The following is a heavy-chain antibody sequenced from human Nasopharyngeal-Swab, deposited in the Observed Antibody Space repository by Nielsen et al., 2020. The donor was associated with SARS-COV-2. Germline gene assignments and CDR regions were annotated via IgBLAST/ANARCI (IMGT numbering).Heavy chain of an antibody. J-gene: IGHJ6*02. CDR1: GFTFSSYA. CDR3: AKDPRGIFCSSTSCYRGSYYYYGMDV. Sequence: GESLKISCSASGFTFSSYAMHWVRQAPGKGLEYVSAISSNGGSTYYADSVKGRFTISRDNSKNTLYLQMSSLRAEDTAVYYCAKDPRGIFCSSTSCYRGSYYYYGMDVWGQGTTVTVSS. V-gene: IGHV3-64D*06. D-gene: IGHD2-2*01. CDR2: ISSNGGST.